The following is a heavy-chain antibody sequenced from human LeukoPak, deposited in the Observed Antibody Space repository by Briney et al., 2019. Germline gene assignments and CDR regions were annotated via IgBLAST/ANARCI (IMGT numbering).Heavy chain of an antibody. CDR2: IYYSGST. CDR3: ARRRAGSSPFDY. CDR1: GGSISSGSYY. J-gene: IGHJ4*02. V-gene: IGHV4-39*01. D-gene: IGHD6-13*01. Sequence: SETLSLTCTVSGGSISSGSYYWSWIRQPAGKGLEWIGSIYYSGSTYYNPSLKSRVTISVDTSKNQFSLKLSSVTAADTAVYYCARRRAGSSPFDYWGQGTLVTVSS.